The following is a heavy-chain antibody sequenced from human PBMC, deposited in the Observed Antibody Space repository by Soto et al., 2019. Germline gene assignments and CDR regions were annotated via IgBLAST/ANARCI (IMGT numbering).Heavy chain of an antibody. V-gene: IGHV3-30-3*01. Sequence: QVQLVESGGGVVQPGRSLRLSCAASGFTFSSYAMHWVRQAPGKGLEWVAVISYDGSNKYYADSVKGRFTISRDNSKNTLYLQMNGLRAEDTAVYYCARDRRLRGSGSYTDYWGQGTLVTVSS. J-gene: IGHJ4*02. CDR3: ARDRRLRGSGSYTDY. CDR1: GFTFSSYA. CDR2: ISYDGSNK. D-gene: IGHD3-10*01.